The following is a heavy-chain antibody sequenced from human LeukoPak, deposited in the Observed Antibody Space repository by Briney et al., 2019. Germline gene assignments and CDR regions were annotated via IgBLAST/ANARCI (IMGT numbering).Heavy chain of an antibody. CDR1: GGSISSGGHS. CDR3: ARINDFWSGPTLDV. V-gene: IGHV4-30-2*01. J-gene: IGHJ6*02. Sequence: PSQTLSLTCTVSGGSISSGGHSWSWIRQPPGKGLEWIGYIYHSGSGSTYYNPSLKSRVTISIDKSENQFSPKLNSVTAADTAVYYCARINDFWSGPTLDVWGQGTTVTVSS. D-gene: IGHD3-3*01. CDR2: IYHSGSGST.